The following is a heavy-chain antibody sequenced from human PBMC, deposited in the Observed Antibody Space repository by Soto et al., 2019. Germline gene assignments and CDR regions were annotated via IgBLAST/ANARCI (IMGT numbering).Heavy chain of an antibody. CDR1: GFTFRSYW. V-gene: IGHV3-7*01. CDR3: ARDQTDSGGYSDS. CDR2: INLDGSEK. D-gene: IGHD3-22*01. Sequence: EGQLVESGGGLVQPGGSLRLSCQVSGFTFRSYWMTWVRRAPGKGLEWVANINLDGSEKYYVDAVKGRFTISRDNSKNTVYLQVSKLRAEDTAVYFCARDQTDSGGYSDSWGQGTLVTVSS. J-gene: IGHJ4*02.